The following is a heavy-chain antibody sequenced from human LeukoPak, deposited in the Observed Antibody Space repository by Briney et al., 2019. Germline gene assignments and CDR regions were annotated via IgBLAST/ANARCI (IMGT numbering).Heavy chain of an antibody. J-gene: IGHJ3*02. CDR1: GFTVSSNY. Sequence: GGSLRLSCAASGFTVSSNYMSWVRQAPGKGLEWVSVIYSGGSTYYADSVKGRFTISRDNSKNTLYLQMNSLRAEDTAVYYCARARGSATFDAFDIWGQGTMVTVSS. CDR3: ARARGSATFDAFDI. D-gene: IGHD6-25*01. V-gene: IGHV3-53*01. CDR2: IYSGGST.